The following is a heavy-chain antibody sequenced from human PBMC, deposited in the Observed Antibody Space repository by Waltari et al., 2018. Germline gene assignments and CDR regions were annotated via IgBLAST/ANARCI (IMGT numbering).Heavy chain of an antibody. CDR3: ARGGRYFDWLLGLDRGGFDP. D-gene: IGHD3-9*01. CDR2: IYHSGST. J-gene: IGHJ5*02. V-gene: IGHV4-38-2*01. Sequence: QVQLQESGPGLVKPSETLSLTCAVSGYSISSGYYWGWLRQPPGKGLEWIGSIYHSGSTYYNPSLKSRVTISVDTSKSQFSLKLSSVTAADTAVYYCARGGRYFDWLLGLDRGGFDPWGQGTLVTVSS. CDR1: GYSISSGYY.